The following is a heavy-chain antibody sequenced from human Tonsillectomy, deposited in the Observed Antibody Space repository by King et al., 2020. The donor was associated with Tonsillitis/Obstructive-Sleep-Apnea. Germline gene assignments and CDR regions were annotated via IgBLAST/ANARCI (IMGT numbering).Heavy chain of an antibody. Sequence: HVQLVESGAEVKKPGASVKVSCKPSGYTFTDHYIHWVRQAPGQGLEWMGWINPYSDDTHYAQKFQGRVTMTRNTSIRTVYMELSRLRSDDTAVYYCARDRDYYASGRYFYGMDVWGQGTTVTVSS. CDR1: GYTFTDHY. CDR2: INPYSDDT. J-gene: IGHJ6*02. V-gene: IGHV1-2*02. CDR3: ARDRDYYASGRYFYGMDV. D-gene: IGHD3-10*01.